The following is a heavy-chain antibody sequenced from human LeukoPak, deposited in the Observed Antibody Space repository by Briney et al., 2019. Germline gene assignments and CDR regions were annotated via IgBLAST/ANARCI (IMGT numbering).Heavy chain of an antibody. V-gene: IGHV3-30*18. CDR1: GFTFSSYG. Sequence: GSLRLSCAASGFTFSSYGMHWVRQAPGKGLEWVAVISYDGSNKYYADSVKGRFTISRDNSKNTLYLQMNSLRAEGTAVYYCAKDLNPSRLAYCGGDCGGAHDYWGQGTLVTVSS. CDR3: AKDLNPSRLAYCGGDCGGAHDY. D-gene: IGHD2-21*02. J-gene: IGHJ4*02. CDR2: ISYDGSNK.